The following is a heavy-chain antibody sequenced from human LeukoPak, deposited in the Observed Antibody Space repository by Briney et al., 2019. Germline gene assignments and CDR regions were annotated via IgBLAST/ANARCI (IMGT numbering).Heavy chain of an antibody. Sequence: PSETLSLTCAVYGGSFSGYYWSWIRQPPGNGLEWLGEINHSGSTNYNPSLKSRVTISVDTSKNQFSLKLSSVTAADTAVYYCARGGYDFWSGYYTGRFWFDPWGQGTLVTVSS. CDR2: INHSGST. D-gene: IGHD3-3*01. CDR1: GGSFSGYY. J-gene: IGHJ5*02. V-gene: IGHV4-34*01. CDR3: ARGGYDFWSGYYTGRFWFDP.